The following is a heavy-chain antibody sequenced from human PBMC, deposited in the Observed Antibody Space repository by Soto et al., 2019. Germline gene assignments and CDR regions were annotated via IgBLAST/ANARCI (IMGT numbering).Heavy chain of an antibody. D-gene: IGHD2-21*01. J-gene: IGHJ1*01. CDR1: GFTFSSYG. CDR3: AKACEWAYCGGDLGDGYFQH. CDR2: ISYDGSNK. Sequence: QVQLVESGGGVVQPGRSLRLSCAASGFTFSSYGMHWVRQAPGKGLEWVAVISYDGSNKYYADSVKGRFTISRDNSKNTLYLQMNSLRAEDTAVYYCAKACEWAYCGGDLGDGYFQHWGQGTLVTVSS. V-gene: IGHV3-30*18.